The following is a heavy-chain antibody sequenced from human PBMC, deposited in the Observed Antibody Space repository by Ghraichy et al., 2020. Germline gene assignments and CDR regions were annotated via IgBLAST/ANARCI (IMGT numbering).Heavy chain of an antibody. CDR1: GFTFSSYG. J-gene: IGHJ3*01. CDR3: AKHEAFDL. V-gene: IGHV3-23*01. CDR2: ISGDGRKI. Sequence: GGSLRLSCVASGFTFSSYGMSWVRQAPGKGLEWVSRISGDGRKIYYSDSVKGRFTISRDTSKSTLYLQMNGLRVDDTAVYYCAKHEAFDLWGLGTMVTVSS.